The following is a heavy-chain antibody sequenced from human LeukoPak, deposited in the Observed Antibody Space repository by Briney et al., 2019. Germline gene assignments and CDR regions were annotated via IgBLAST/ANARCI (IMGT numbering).Heavy chain of an antibody. V-gene: IGHV4-39*07. J-gene: IGHJ4*02. CDR2: IYYSGST. D-gene: IGHD3-9*01. Sequence: SETLSLTCTVSGGSISSSSYYWGWIRQPPGKGLEWIGSIYYSGSTYYNPSLKSRVTISVDTSKNQFSLKLSSVTAADTAVYYCARGGEYFDWLALDYWGQGTLVTVSS. CDR1: GGSISSSSYY. CDR3: ARGGEYFDWLALDY.